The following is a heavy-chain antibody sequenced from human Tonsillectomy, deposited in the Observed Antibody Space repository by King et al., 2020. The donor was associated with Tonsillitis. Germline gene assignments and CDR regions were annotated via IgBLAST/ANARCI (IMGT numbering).Heavy chain of an antibody. V-gene: IGHV3-7*03. D-gene: IGHD3-22*01. J-gene: IGHJ3*02. CDR1: GFTFSNYW. CDR2: IRRDGSEK. CDR3: ARDMKSHRSSAYDDAFVM. Sequence: EVQLVESGGGLVQPGGSLSLSCAASGFTFSNYWMTWVRQAPGRGLEWVANIRRDGSEKHYLDSVKGRFTISRDNAKNSLYLQMNSLRADDTAVYFCARDMKSHRSSAYDDAFVMWGQGPMVTVP.